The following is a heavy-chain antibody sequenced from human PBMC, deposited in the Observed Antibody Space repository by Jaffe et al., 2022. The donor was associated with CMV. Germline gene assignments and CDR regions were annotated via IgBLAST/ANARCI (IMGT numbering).Heavy chain of an antibody. V-gene: IGHV3-21*01. D-gene: IGHD3-10*01. CDR1: GFTFSSYS. J-gene: IGHJ4*02. Sequence: EVQLVESGGGLVKPGGSLRLSCAASGFTFSSYSMNWVRQAPGKGLEWVSSISSSSSYIYYADSVKGRFTISRDNAKNSLYLQMNSLRAEDTAVYYCARDGRLLSYMVRGDTDYWGQGTLVTVSS. CDR3: ARDGRLLSYMVRGDTDY. CDR2: ISSSSSYI.